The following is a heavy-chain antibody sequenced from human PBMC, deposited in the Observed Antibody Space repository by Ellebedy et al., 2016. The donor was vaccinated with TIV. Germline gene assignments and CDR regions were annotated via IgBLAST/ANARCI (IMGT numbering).Heavy chain of an antibody. CDR2: IDARGGRI. CDR3: ARADEGDPLDY. CDR1: GYSLGSYY. V-gene: IGHV1-46*01. D-gene: IGHD3-10*01. J-gene: IGHJ4*02. Sequence: AASVKVSCKASGYSLGSYYLHWVRQPSRQGLVWMGIIDARGGRIDYEQKFKDRVIMSRDKYTNTVYMKLSSLRSEDTAIYYCARADEGDPLDYWGQGTLVTVSS.